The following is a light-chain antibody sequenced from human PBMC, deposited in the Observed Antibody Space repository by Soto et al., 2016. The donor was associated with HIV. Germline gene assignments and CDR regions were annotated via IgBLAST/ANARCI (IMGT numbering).Light chain of an antibody. J-gene: IGKJ1*01. CDR1: QSLLHSNGYNY. CDR2: LGS. Sequence: DIVVTQSPLSLPVTPGESASISCRSTQSLLHSNGYNYLEWYVQKPGQSPQPLIYLGSIRASGVPDRFSGSGSGTDFTLKISGVEAEDVGIYYXMQALQTPRTFGQGTKVEIK. CDR3: MQALQTPRT. V-gene: IGKV2-28*01.